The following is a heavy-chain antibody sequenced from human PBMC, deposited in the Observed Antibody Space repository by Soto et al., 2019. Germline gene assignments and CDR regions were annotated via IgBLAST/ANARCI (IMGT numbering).Heavy chain of an antibody. CDR3: ARDPSYYGMDV. J-gene: IGHJ6*02. CDR1: GYTFSSHA. V-gene: IGHV1-3*01. Sequence: ASVKVSCKASGYTFSSHATHWVRQAPGQGLEWMGWINPNSGGTNYSQKFQGRVTITRDTSASTAYMELSSLRSEDTAVYYCARDPSYYGMDVWGQGTTVTVSS. CDR2: INPNSGGT.